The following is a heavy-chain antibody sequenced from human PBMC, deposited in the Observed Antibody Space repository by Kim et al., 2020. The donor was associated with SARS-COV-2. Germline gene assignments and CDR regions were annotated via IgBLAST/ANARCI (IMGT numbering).Heavy chain of an antibody. V-gene: IGHV3-30*18. CDR1: GLTFSSYG. J-gene: IGHJ6*02. CDR3: VKDRGLRFGYYGLDV. Sequence: GGSLRLSCAASGLTFSSYGMHWVRQAPGKGLEWVAVISKDGSNEYYADFVKGRFTISRDNSKNTVYLQMVSLRPEDTAVYYCVKDRGLRFGYYGLDVWGQGTTVTVSS. D-gene: IGHD3-3*01. CDR2: ISKDGSNE.